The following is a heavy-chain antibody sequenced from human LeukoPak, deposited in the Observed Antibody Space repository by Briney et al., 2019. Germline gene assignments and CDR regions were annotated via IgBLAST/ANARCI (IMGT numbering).Heavy chain of an antibody. Sequence: GESRKISCKGSGYSVSIYWIGWVRQMPGKGLEWMGIIYPGDSNTRYSPSFQGQVTISADKSINTAYLQWSSLKASDTAIYYCARHTSGGYKARFEHWGQGTLVTVSS. V-gene: IGHV5-51*01. CDR3: ARHTSGGYKARFEH. CDR2: IYPGDSNT. D-gene: IGHD3-22*01. J-gene: IGHJ4*02. CDR1: GYSVSIYW.